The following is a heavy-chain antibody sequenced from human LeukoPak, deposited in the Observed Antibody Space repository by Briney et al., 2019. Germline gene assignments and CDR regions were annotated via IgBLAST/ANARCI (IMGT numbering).Heavy chain of an antibody. CDR1: GHTLTELS. D-gene: IGHD1-7*01. V-gene: IGHV1-24*01. CDR3: ATDGGNYDWFDP. J-gene: IGHJ5*02. Sequence: ASVKVSCKVSGHTLTELSMHWVRQAPGKGLEWMGGFDPEDGETIYAQKFQGRVTMTEDTSTDTAYMELSSLRSEDTAVYYCATDGGNYDWFDPWGQGTLVTVSS. CDR2: FDPEDGET.